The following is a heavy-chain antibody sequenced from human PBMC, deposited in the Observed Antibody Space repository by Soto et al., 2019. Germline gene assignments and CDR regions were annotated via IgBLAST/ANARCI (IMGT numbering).Heavy chain of an antibody. J-gene: IGHJ4*02. CDR2: IYPGDSDT. D-gene: IGHD1-26*01. V-gene: IGHV5-51*01. Sequence: GESLKISCEASGYTFSNYWIGWVRQMPGKGLEWMGVIYPGDSDTRYSPSFQGLVTISADTSVSTAYLQWNSLKASDTAIYYCARHLSDLYSGTNHDFDFWGQGTLVTVSS. CDR1: GYTFSNYW. CDR3: ARHLSDLYSGTNHDFDF.